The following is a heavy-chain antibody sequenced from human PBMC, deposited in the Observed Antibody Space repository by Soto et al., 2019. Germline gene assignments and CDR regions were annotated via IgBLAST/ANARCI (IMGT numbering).Heavy chain of an antibody. CDR2: ISKSDDS. J-gene: IGHJ4*02. Sequence: PGWSLRLPCAASGFTFSSYAISWVRQAPGKELEWVTSISKSDDSYYSDSVKGQFTISRDNAKNSVSLQMNTRRVEDTAVYYCAREDSIIIPAVSDFWGQGTLVTGAS. D-gene: IGHD2-2*01. CDR1: GFTFSSYA. V-gene: IGHV3-21*01. CDR3: AREDSIIIPAVSDF.